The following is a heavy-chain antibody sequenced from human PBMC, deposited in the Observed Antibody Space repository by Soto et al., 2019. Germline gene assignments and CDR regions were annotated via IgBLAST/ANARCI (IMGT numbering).Heavy chain of an antibody. D-gene: IGHD6-13*01. V-gene: IGHV1-8*01. CDR3: ARERDDGSWYYYNNGGWFDP. J-gene: IGHJ5*02. CDR1: GYTFTSYD. Sequence: QVQLVQSGAEVKKPGASVKVSCKASGYTFTSYDINWVRQATGQGLGWMGWMNPNSGNTGYAQKFQGRVTMTRNTSISTAYMELSSLRSEDTAVYYCARERDDGSWYYYNNGGWFDPWGQGTLVTVSS. CDR2: MNPNSGNT.